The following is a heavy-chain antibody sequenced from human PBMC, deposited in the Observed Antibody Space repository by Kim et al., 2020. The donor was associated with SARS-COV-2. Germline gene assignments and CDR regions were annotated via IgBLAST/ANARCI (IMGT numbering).Heavy chain of an antibody. V-gene: IGHV1-46*01. D-gene: IGHD1-26*01. J-gene: IGHJ4*02. Sequence: KNYATKFQGRVTMTRDTSTSTVYMELSSLRSEDTAVYYCTKYSGRNPFDYWGQGTLVTVSS. CDR3: TKYSGRNPFDY. CDR2: K.